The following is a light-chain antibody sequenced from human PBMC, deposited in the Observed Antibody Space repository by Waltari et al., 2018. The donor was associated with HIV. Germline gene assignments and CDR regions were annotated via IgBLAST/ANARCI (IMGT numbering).Light chain of an antibody. V-gene: IGKV1-39*01. J-gene: IGKJ4*01. CDR2: SAS. CDR1: HDVATY. CDR3: QQASALPLT. Sequence: DILMTQSPASLSASLGDRVTMTCRSSHDVATYVSWYQQRPGKPPSLLIYSASTLHIGVPSRFTGAGSGRLFTLTINRLQPEDFASYFCQQASALPLTFGGGT.